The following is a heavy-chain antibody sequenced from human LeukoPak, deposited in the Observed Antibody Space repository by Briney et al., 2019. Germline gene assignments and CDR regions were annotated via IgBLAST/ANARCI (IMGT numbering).Heavy chain of an antibody. CDR1: GYSFTSYW. J-gene: IGHJ4*02. Sequence: GESLKISCKGSGYSFTSYWIGWVRQMPGKGLEWMGIIYPGDSDTRYSPSFQGQVTISADKSISTAYLQWSSLKASDTAMYYCARQGMVGIAAAGSDYWGQGTLVTVSS. D-gene: IGHD6-13*01. CDR3: ARQGMVGIAAAGSDY. CDR2: IYPGDSDT. V-gene: IGHV5-51*01.